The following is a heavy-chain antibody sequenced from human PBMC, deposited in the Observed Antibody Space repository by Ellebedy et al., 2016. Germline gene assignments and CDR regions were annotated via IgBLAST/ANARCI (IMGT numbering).Heavy chain of an antibody. CDR3: ARAKEWELLLYYFDY. CDR2: INPNSGGT. Sequence: ASVKVSCXASGYTFTGYYMHWVRQAPGQGLEWMGWINPNSGGTNYAQKFQGRVTMTRDTSISTAYMELSRLRSDDTAVYYCARAKEWELLLYYFDYWGQGTLVTVSS. CDR1: GYTFTGYY. J-gene: IGHJ4*02. D-gene: IGHD1-26*01. V-gene: IGHV1-2*02.